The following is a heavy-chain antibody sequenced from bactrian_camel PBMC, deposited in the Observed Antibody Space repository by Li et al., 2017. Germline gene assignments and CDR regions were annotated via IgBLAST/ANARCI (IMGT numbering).Heavy chain of an antibody. CDR3: VREAMGPSDY. J-gene: IGHJ4*01. CDR2: ISPEGST. CDR1: GITFSRHD. V-gene: IGHV3S10*01. Sequence: VQLVESGGGLVQPGESLRLSCVASGITFSRHDMSWVRQAPGKGLEWVSYISPEGSTNYADSMKGRFTISRDIAKNTVHLQMNNVQPEDTAVYYCVREAMGPSDYWGQGTQVTVS. D-gene: IGHD3*01.